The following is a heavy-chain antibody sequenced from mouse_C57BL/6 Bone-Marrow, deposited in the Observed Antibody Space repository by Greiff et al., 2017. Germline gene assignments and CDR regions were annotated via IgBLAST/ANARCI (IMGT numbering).Heavy chain of an antibody. J-gene: IGHJ4*01. CDR2: ISNGGGST. CDR1: GFTFSDYY. V-gene: IGHV5-12*01. Sequence: EVHLVESGGGLVQPGGSLKLSCAASGFTFSDYYMYWVRQTPEKRLEWVAYISNGGGSTYYPDTVKGRFTISRDNAKNTLYLQMSRLKSEDTAMYYGARKRVYYGYDDAMDDWGQGTSVTVSS. D-gene: IGHD2-2*01. CDR3: ARKRVYYGYDDAMDD.